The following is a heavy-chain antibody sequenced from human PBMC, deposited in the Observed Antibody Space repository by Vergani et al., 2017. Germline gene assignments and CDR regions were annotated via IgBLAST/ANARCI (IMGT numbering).Heavy chain of an antibody. Sequence: QVQRVQSGAEVKKPGASVKVSCKASGYTFTSYYMHWVRQAPGKGFEWMGIIKPSGGSKRYAQTCQGRVTMTRDTSTGTVYMELSSLRSEDTAVYYCARVGSSGVTWNAFDIWGQGTMVTGSS. CDR2: IKPSGGSK. J-gene: IGHJ3*02. CDR3: ARVGSSGVTWNAFDI. D-gene: IGHD3-22*01. V-gene: IGHV1-46*01. CDR1: GYTFTSYY.